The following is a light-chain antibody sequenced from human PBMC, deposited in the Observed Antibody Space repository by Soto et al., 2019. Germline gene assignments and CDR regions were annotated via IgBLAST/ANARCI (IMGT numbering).Light chain of an antibody. CDR3: QTWGTGIHVV. Sequence: QLVLTQSPSASASLGASVKLTCTLSSGHATYAIPCNQQQPEKGPRYLMRFDSDGSHTRGDAIPDRFSGSSSGAERYLTISSLQSEDEADYYCQTWGTGIHVVFGGGTKLTVL. CDR1: SGHATYA. J-gene: IGLJ2*01. V-gene: IGLV4-69*01. CDR2: FDSDGSH.